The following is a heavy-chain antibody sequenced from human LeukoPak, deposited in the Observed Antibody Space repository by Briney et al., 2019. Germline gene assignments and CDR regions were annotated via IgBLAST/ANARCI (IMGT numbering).Heavy chain of an antibody. Sequence: GRSLRLSCAASGFTFSSYGMRWIRQAPGKGLEWVAVIWYDGSNKYYADSVKGRFTISRDNSKNTLYLQMNSLRAEDTAVYYCARHSAGTSSTYYYYGMDVWGQGTTVTVSS. J-gene: IGHJ6*02. CDR2: IWYDGSNK. CDR3: ARHSAGTSSTYYYYGMDV. D-gene: IGHD6-19*01. CDR1: GFTFSSYG. V-gene: IGHV3-33*01.